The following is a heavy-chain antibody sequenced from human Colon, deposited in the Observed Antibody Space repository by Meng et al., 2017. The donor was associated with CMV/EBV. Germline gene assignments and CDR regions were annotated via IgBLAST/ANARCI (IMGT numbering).Heavy chain of an antibody. D-gene: IGHD6-19*01. CDR3: VRSSGWSLFDY. CDR2: IRSDGSAT. Sequence: QVQSMQSGAGVKEPGASVKVSCKTSGYTFSDYYMHWVRQAPGQGLEWMGWIRSDGSATNYAQKFRGRVTMTRDASVSTAYMELSGLTSDDTAVYFCVRSSGWSLFDYWGPGALVTVSS. V-gene: IGHV1-2*02. CDR1: GYTFSDYY. J-gene: IGHJ4*02.